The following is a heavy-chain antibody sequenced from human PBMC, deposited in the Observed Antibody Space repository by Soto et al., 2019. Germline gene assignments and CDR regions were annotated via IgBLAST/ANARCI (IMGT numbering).Heavy chain of an antibody. V-gene: IGHV1-69*13. D-gene: IGHD1-26*01. CDR1: GGTFSSYA. CDR2: IIPIFGTA. CDR3: ARVPPSGSYYYYYGMDV. Sequence: GASVKVSCKASGGTFSSYAISWVRQAPGQGLEWMGGIIPIFGTANYAQKFQGRVTITADESTSTAYMELSSLRSEDTAVYYCARVPPSGSYYYYYGMDVWGQGTTVTVSS. J-gene: IGHJ6*02.